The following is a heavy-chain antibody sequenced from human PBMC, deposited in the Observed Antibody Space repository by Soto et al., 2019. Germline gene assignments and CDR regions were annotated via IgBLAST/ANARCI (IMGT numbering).Heavy chain of an antibody. D-gene: IGHD3-22*01. CDR1: GGTISSSSYY. J-gene: IGHJ6*02. CDR2: IYYSGNT. CDR3: ASYTGAMYGGYYDDMDV. V-gene: IGHV4-39*01. Sequence: PSETLSLTCNVSGGTISSSSYYWGWIRQPPGKGLEWIGRIYYSGNTYYNPSLKSRVTISVDRSKNQFSLKLRSVTAADTAVYYCASYTGAMYGGYYDDMDVWGQGTKVTVSS.